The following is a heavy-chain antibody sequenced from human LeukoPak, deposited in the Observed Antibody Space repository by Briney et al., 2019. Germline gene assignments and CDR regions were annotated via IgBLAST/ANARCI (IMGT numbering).Heavy chain of an antibody. Sequence: QPGGSLRLSCAASGFTVSSNYMGWVRQAPGKGLEWVSVIYSCGSTYYADSVKGRFTISRDNSKNTLYLQMNSLRVEDTAVYYCAKGRDSSGSLYFDYWGQGTLVTVFS. V-gene: IGHV3-66*03. CDR3: AKGRDSSGSLYFDY. CDR2: IYSCGST. CDR1: GFTVSSNY. J-gene: IGHJ4*02. D-gene: IGHD6-19*01.